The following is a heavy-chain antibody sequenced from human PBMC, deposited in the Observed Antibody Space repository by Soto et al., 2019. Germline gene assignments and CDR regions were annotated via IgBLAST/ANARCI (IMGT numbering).Heavy chain of an antibody. CDR1: GFTFSSYG. V-gene: IGHV3-30*18. J-gene: IGHJ2*01. CDR3: AKDVVTTVVTQTGRDL. CDR2: ISYDGSNK. D-gene: IGHD4-17*01. Sequence: QVQLVESGGGVVQPGRSLRLSSAASGFTFSSYGMHWVRQAPGKGLEWVAVISYDGSNKYYADSVKGRFTISRDNSKNXLYLQMNSLRAEDTAVYYCAKDVVTTVVTQTGRDLWGRGTLVTVSS.